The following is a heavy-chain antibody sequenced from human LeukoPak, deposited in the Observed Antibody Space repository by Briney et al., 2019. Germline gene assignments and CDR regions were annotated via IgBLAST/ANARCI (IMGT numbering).Heavy chain of an antibody. CDR2: IIPIFGTA. V-gene: IGHV1-69*13. CDR3: ARRYSGSYSPVSPFDY. D-gene: IGHD1-26*01. Sequence: ASVKVSCKASGGTFSSYAISWVRQAPGQGLEWMGGIIPIFGTANYAQKFQGRVTITADESTSTAYMELSSLRSEDTAVYYCARRYSGSYSPVSPFDYWGQGTLVTVSS. J-gene: IGHJ4*02. CDR1: GGTFSSYA.